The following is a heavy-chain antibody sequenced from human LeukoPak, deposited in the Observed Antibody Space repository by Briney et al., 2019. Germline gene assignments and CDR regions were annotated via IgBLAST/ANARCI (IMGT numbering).Heavy chain of an antibody. J-gene: IGHJ4*02. CDR1: GFTFSSYG. CDR3: AKDLEPQLVGAADY. Sequence: GGSLRLSCAASGFTFSSYGMHWVRQAPGKGLEWVAVISYDGSNKYYADSVRGRFTISRDNSKNTLYLQMNSLRAEDTAVYYCAKDLEPQLVGAADYWGQGTLVTVSS. V-gene: IGHV3-30*18. CDR2: ISYDGSNK. D-gene: IGHD1-26*01.